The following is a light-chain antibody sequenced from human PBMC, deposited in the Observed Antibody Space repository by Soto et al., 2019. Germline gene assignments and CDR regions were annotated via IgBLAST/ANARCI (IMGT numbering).Light chain of an antibody. V-gene: IGKV3-15*01. Sequence: EIVMTQSPLTLSASPGERAIFSCRASQSVGSNIAWCHQKPGQHPRRLVFDASTRAPAILASFIGGGSGGEFTLPINTLQQEDFAVYYCQQYYRWPSYTFGQGTKVDI. CDR2: DAS. J-gene: IGKJ2*01. CDR1: QSVGSN. CDR3: QQYYRWPSYT.